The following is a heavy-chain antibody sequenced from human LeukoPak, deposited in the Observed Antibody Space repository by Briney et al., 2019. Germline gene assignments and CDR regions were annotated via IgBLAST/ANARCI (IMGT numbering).Heavy chain of an antibody. CDR2: IYYSGNT. J-gene: IGHJ6*03. CDR1: GDSISTSNSY. D-gene: IGHD6-19*01. CDR3: ARDPRIAVTGTTPYDYFFHMDV. Sequence: SETLSLTCTVSGDSISTSNSYWGWIRQPPGKGLEWIGSIYYSGNTYYNASLKSRVTISVDTSKNQFSLKLTSVTAADTAVYYCARDPRIAVTGTTPYDYFFHMDVWGKGTTVTVSS. V-gene: IGHV4-39*02.